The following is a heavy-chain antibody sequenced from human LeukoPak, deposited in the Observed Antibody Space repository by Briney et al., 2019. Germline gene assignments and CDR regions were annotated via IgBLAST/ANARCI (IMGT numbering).Heavy chain of an antibody. CDR3: ARRGKDVDFDY. V-gene: IGHV4-34*01. Sequence: SETLSLTCAVYGGSFSGYYWSWIRQPPGKGLEWIGEINHSGSTNYNPSLKSRVTISVDTSKSQFSLKLSSVTAADTAVYYCARRGKDVDFDYWGQGTLVTVSS. J-gene: IGHJ4*02. CDR1: GGSFSGYY. CDR2: INHSGST. D-gene: IGHD3-16*01.